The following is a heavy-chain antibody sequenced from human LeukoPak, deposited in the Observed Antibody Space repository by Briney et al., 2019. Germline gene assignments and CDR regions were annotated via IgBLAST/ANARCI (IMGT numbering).Heavy chain of an antibody. CDR3: ARDDYYNSGGYYLDY. CDR1: GGSISSGTYY. V-gene: IGHV4-61*02. Sequence: SETLSLTCTVSGGSISSGTYYWSWIRQPAGKGLEWIGRIYTSGSTNYNPSLKSRVTISVDTSKNQFSLKLSSVTAADTAVYFCARDDYYNSGGYYLDYWGQGTLVTVSS. CDR2: IYTSGST. J-gene: IGHJ4*02. D-gene: IGHD3-22*01.